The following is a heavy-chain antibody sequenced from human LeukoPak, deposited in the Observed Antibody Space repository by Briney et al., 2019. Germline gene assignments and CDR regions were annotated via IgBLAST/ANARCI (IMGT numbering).Heavy chain of an antibody. CDR1: GGSISSSSYY. D-gene: IGHD6-6*01. V-gene: IGHV4-39*01. J-gene: IGHJ4*02. Sequence: PSETLSLTCTVSGGSISSSSYYWGWIRQPPGKGLEWIGSIYYSGSTYYNPSLKSRVTISVDTSKNQFSLKLSSVTAADTAVYYCARIGTSSSSLGFNYWGQGTLVTVSS. CDR3: ARIGTSSSSLGFNY. CDR2: IYYSGST.